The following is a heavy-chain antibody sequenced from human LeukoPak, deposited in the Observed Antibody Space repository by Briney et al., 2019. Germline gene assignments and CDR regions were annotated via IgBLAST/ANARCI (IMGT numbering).Heavy chain of an antibody. V-gene: IGHV3-23*01. CDR2: ISGGGGST. CDR1: GFTFTSYS. J-gene: IGHJ4*02. CDR3: ARGYGSKDC. Sequence: GGSLRLSCAASGFTFTSYSMNWVRQAPGKGLEWVSTISGGGGSTYYADSVKGRFTISRDNSKNTLYLQVNSLRAEDTAVYYCARGYGSKDCWGQGTLVTVSS. D-gene: IGHD5-18*01.